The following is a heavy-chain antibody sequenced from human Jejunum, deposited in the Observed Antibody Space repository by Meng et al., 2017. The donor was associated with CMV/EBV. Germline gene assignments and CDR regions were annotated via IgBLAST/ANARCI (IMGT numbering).Heavy chain of an antibody. D-gene: IGHD2-2*03. Sequence: MSWVRQAPGKGLEWVSAISSSGGSTYYADSVKGRFTISRDNYKNTLYLQMNSLRVEDSAVYYCAKGETSGYCSSTSCFYYYGVDVWGQGTTVTVSS. CDR3: AKGETSGYCSSTSCFYYYGVDV. V-gene: IGHV3-23*01. J-gene: IGHJ6*02. CDR2: ISSSGGST.